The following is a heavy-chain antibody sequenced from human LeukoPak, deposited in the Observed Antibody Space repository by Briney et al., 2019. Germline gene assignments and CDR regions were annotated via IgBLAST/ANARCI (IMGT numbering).Heavy chain of an antibody. D-gene: IGHD2-21*02. V-gene: IGHV3-33*08. CDR1: GFTFSSYW. J-gene: IGHJ2*01. CDR2: IWYDGSKQ. Sequence: GGSLRLSCAASGFTFSSYWMSWVRQAPGKGLEWVALIWYDGSKQYYEDSVEGRFSVSRDNSKNTLYLQMNSLRAEDTAVYYCARDWYVVTPDWYFDLWGRGTLVTVSS. CDR3: ARDWYVVTPDWYFDL.